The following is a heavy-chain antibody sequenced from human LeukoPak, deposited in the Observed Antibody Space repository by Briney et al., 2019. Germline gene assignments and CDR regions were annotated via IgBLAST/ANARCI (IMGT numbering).Heavy chain of an antibody. CDR2: ISSSGSTI. Sequence: KPGGSLRLSCAASGFTFSDYYMSWIRQAPGKGLECVSYISSSGSTIYYADSVKGRFTISRDNAKNSLYLQMNSLRAEDTAVYYCARDGSVLMVYAIQPIPDYWGQGTLVTVSS. CDR3: ARDGSVLMVYAIQPIPDY. CDR1: GFTFSDYY. V-gene: IGHV3-11*04. D-gene: IGHD2-8*01. J-gene: IGHJ4*02.